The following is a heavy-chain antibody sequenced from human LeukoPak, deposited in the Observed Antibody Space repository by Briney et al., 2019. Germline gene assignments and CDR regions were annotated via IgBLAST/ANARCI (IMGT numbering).Heavy chain of an antibody. Sequence: GGSLRLSCAASGFTFSSYSMNWVRQAPGKGLEWVSYIISSSSTIYYADSVKGRFTISRDNAKNSLYLQMNSLRAEDTAVYYCARVAPFVVVPAALDYWGQGTLVTVSS. V-gene: IGHV3-48*01. D-gene: IGHD2-2*01. J-gene: IGHJ4*02. CDR2: IISSSSTI. CDR1: GFTFSSYS. CDR3: ARVAPFVVVPAALDY.